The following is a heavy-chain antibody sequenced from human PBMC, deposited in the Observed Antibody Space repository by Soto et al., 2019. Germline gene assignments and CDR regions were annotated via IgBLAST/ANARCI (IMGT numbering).Heavy chain of an antibody. D-gene: IGHD3-16*01. V-gene: IGHV3-21*01. J-gene: IGHJ6*02. Sequence: EVQLVESGGGLVKPGGSLRLSCAASGFTFSIYSMNWVRQAPGKGLEWVSSISSRSSYIYYADSVKGRFTISRDNAKNSLYMQMNSLRAEDTAVYYCARGDVGDCYGMDVWGQGTTVTVSS. CDR1: GFTFSIYS. CDR3: ARGDVGDCYGMDV. CDR2: ISSRSSYI.